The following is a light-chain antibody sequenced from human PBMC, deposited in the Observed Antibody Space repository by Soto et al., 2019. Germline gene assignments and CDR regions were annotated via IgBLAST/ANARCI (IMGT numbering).Light chain of an antibody. Sequence: QSARTQPPSASGSPGQSVTISCTGTSSDVGGYNYVSWYQQHPGKAPKLMIYEVSKRPSGVPDRFSGSKSGNTASLTVSGLQAEDEADYYCSSYAGSNNLVFGTGTKVTVL. CDR3: SSYAGSNNLV. CDR1: SSDVGGYNY. CDR2: EVS. V-gene: IGLV2-8*01. J-gene: IGLJ1*01.